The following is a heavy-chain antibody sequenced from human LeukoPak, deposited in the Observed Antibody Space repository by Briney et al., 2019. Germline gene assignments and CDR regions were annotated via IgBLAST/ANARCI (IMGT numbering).Heavy chain of an antibody. Sequence: GASVKVSCKASGGTFISYAISWVRQAPGQGLEWMGWISAYNGNTNYAQKLQGRVTMTTDTSTSTAYMEQRSMRSDDTAVYYCARQLYYDFWSGYYDFDYWGQGTLVTVSS. CDR3: ARQLYYDFWSGYYDFDY. CDR1: GGTFISYA. J-gene: IGHJ4*02. V-gene: IGHV1-18*01. D-gene: IGHD3-3*01. CDR2: ISAYNGNT.